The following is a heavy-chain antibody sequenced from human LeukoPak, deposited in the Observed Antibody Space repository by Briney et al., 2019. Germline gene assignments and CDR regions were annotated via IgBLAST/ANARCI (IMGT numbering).Heavy chain of an antibody. CDR3: ARGGDIVVVPAAMSRLSWFDP. CDR1: GGSISGYY. Sequence: PSETLSLTCTVSGGSISGYYWSWIRQPAGKGLEWIGRIYTSGSTNYNPSLKSRVTMSVDTSKNQFSLKLSSVTAADTAVYYCARGGDIVVVPAAMSRLSWFDPWGQGTLVTVSS. CDR2: IYTSGST. J-gene: IGHJ5*02. D-gene: IGHD2-2*01. V-gene: IGHV4-4*07.